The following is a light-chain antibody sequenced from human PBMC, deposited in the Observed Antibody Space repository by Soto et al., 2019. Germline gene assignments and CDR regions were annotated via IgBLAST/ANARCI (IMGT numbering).Light chain of an antibody. V-gene: IGKV3-11*01. CDR3: QQRSNWPLT. CDR1: QSVTSN. Sequence: EIVLTQSPGTLSLSPGERATLSCRASQSVTSNLAWYQHTVGQAPRLLIYEASNRVTGTPARFSGSGSGTDFTLTISSLEPEDFAVYYYQQRSNWPLTFGGGTKVEIK. J-gene: IGKJ4*01. CDR2: EAS.